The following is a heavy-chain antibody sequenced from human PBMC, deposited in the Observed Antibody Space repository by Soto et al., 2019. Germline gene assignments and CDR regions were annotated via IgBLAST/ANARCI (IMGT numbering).Heavy chain of an antibody. CDR1: GGAYSGYT. CDR2: LIPAVGQA. Sequence: QVQLVQSGAEVKKPGSSMKVSCKASGGAYSGYTFNWVRQAPGQGLEWMGRLIPAVGQANNAQKFQGRLTMTPDESAGTVSLNLSSITAEDTGVYFCAGGAVHTPPWSGDWGQGSLVSVSS. CDR3: AGGAVHTPPWSGD. J-gene: IGHJ1*01. D-gene: IGHD2-15*01. V-gene: IGHV1-69*08.